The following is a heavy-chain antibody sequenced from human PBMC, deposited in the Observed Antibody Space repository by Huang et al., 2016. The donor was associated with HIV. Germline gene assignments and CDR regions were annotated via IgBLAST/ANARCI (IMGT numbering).Heavy chain of an antibody. CDR1: GFTFSSYG. J-gene: IGHJ4*02. D-gene: IGHD2-2*01. CDR3: AKGGDCSSTSCYTFDY. CDR2: IRYDGSNK. V-gene: IGHV3-30*02. Sequence: QVQLVESGGGVFQPGGSLRLSCAASGFTFSSYGMHWDRQAPGKGLEWVAFIRYDGSNKYYADSVKGRFTISRDNSKNTLYLQMNSRRAEDTAVYYCAKGGDCSSTSCYTFDYWGQGTLVTVSS.